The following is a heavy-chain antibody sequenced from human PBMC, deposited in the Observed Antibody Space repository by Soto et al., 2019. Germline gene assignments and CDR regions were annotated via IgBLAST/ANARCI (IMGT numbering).Heavy chain of an antibody. CDR2: ISASGGNI. CDR1: GFIFSDYA. Sequence: EVQLLESGGGLARPGGSLRLSCVASGFIFSDYAMTWIRQAPGKGLEWVATISASGGNIEYTDSLKGRFTISRDNSKKTVYLQINGLTADDTAVHYCAKVAGGLGHFDLWGRGTLVTVSS. D-gene: IGHD3-16*01. J-gene: IGHJ2*01. CDR3: AKVAGGLGHFDL. V-gene: IGHV3-23*01.